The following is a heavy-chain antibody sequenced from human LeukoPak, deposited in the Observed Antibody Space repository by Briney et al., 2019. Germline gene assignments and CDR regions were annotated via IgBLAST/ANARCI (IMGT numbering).Heavy chain of an antibody. CDR1: GFTFSSYA. D-gene: IGHD3-22*01. V-gene: IGHV3-23*01. CDR3: AKDYYDSSGYPNYFDY. Sequence: GGSLRLSCAASGFTFSSYAMSWVRQAPGKGLEWVSAISGSGGSTYYADPVKGRFTISRDNSKNTLYLQMNSLRAEDTAVYYCAKDYYDSSGYPNYFDYWGQGTLVTVSS. J-gene: IGHJ4*02. CDR2: ISGSGGST.